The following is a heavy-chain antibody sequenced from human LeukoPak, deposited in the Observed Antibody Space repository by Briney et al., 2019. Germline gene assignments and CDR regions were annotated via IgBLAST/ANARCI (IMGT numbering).Heavy chain of an antibody. CDR1: GDSFRSGGLY. CDR3: ARIFDS. V-gene: IGHV4-61*08. J-gene: IGHJ4*02. CDR2: IFYTGKT. Sequence: PSETLSLTCTLSGDSFRSGGLYWGWVRQPPGKRPEWIGDIFYTGKTNYNPSLKSRVTISLDTSKSQFSLKLTSMTAADTAVYYCARIFDSWGQGILVTVSS.